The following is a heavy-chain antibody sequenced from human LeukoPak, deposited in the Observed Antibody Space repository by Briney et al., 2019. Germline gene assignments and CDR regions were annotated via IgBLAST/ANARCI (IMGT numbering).Heavy chain of an antibody. CDR2: IYTSGST. V-gene: IGHV4-4*07. Sequence: SETLSLTCTVSGGSISSYYWSWIPQPAGKGLEWIGRIYTSGSTNYNPSLKSRVTMSVDTSKNQFSLKLSSVTAADTAVYYCARDRMVRGVIYYYYMDVWGKGTTVTISS. CDR1: GGSISSYY. J-gene: IGHJ6*03. CDR3: ARDRMVRGVIYYYYMDV. D-gene: IGHD3-10*01.